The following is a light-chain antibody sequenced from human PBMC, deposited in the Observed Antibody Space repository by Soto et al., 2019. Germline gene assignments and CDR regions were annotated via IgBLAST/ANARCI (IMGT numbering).Light chain of an antibody. Sequence: QSVLTQPPSASGTPGQRVTISCSESSSSIGSNYLYWYQQLPGTAPKLLIYRDSQRPSGVPDRFSGSKSGTSASLAISGLRYEEEADYYCAAWDDSLRGWVFGGGTKLTVL. CDR2: RDS. J-gene: IGLJ3*02. V-gene: IGLV1-47*01. CDR1: SSSIGSNY. CDR3: AAWDDSLRGWV.